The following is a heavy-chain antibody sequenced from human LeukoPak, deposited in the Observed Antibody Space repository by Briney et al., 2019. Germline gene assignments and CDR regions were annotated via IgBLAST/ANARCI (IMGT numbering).Heavy chain of an antibody. CDR1: GYTFTSYY. J-gene: IGHJ3*02. CDR3: ARDTMMGSTYDAFDI. V-gene: IGHV1-46*01. CDR2: INPSGGST. D-gene: IGHD3-22*01. Sequence: GASVKVSCKASGYTFTSYYMHWLRQAPGQGLEWMGIINPSGGSTNYAQKFQGRVTMTRDTSTSTVYMELSSLRSEDTAVYYCARDTMMGSTYDAFDIWGQGTMVTVSS.